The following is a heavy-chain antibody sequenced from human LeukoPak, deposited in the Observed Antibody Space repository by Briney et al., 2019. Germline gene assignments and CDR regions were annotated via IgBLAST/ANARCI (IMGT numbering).Heavy chain of an antibody. CDR3: ARDRSAEYYFDY. J-gene: IGHJ4*02. D-gene: IGHD3-3*01. Sequence: GGSLRLSCAASGFSFSSYTVNWVRQAPGKGLEWVSSISGSSSYIYYADSVKGRFTISRDNAKNSLFLQMNSLRAEDTAVYYCARDRSAEYYFDYWGQGTLVTVSA. V-gene: IGHV3-21*03. CDR2: ISGSSSYI. CDR1: GFSFSSYT.